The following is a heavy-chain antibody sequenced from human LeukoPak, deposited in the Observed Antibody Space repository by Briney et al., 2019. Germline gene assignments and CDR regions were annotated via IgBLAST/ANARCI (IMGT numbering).Heavy chain of an antibody. CDR3: ARSYYDILTGYINWFDP. D-gene: IGHD3-9*01. CDR2: IYSGGST. V-gene: IGHV3-53*04. J-gene: IGHJ5*02. CDR1: GFTFSDYY. Sequence: GGSLRLSCAASGFTFSDYYMSWVRQAPGKGLEWVSVIYSGGSTYYADSVKGRFTISRHNSKNTLYLQMNSLRAEDTAVYYCARSYYDILTGYINWFDPWGQGTLVTVSS.